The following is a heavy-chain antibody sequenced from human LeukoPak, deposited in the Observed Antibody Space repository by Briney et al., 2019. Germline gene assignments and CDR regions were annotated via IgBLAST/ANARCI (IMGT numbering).Heavy chain of an antibody. D-gene: IGHD4-23*01. CDR1: GFTFTSYG. J-gene: IGHJ4*02. CDR3: ARDRDYGGSSVGDY. CDR2: IWYDGSNK. V-gene: IGHV3-33*01. Sequence: GGSLRLSCAASGFTFTSYGMHWVRQAPGKGLEWVAVIWYDGSNKYYADSVKGRFTISRDNSKNTLYLQMNTLRAEDTAVYYRARDRDYGGSSVGDYWGQGTLVIVSS.